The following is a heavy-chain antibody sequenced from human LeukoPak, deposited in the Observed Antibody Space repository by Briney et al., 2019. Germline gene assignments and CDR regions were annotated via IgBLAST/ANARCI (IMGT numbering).Heavy chain of an antibody. CDR1: GFTFSSYS. J-gene: IGHJ5*02. Sequence: GGSLRLSCAASGFTFSSYSMNWVRQAPGKGLEWVSSISSSSSYIYYADSVKGRFTISRDNAKNSLYLQMNSLRAEDTAVYYCARDPIVVVPAAPQENWFDPWGQGTPVTVSS. CDR2: ISSSSSYI. CDR3: ARDPIVVVPAAPQENWFDP. D-gene: IGHD2-2*01. V-gene: IGHV3-21*01.